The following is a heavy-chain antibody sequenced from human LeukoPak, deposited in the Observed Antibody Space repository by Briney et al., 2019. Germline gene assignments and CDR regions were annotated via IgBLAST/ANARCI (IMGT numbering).Heavy chain of an antibody. Sequence: PGGSLRLSCAASGFTFDDYAMHWVRQAPGKGLEWVSGISWNSGCIGYADSVKGRFTISRDNAKNSLYLQMNSLRAEDTALYYCAKDIAAAGNYYFDYWGQGTLVTVSS. V-gene: IGHV3-9*01. CDR3: AKDIAAAGNYYFDY. J-gene: IGHJ4*02. CDR2: ISWNSGCI. CDR1: GFTFDDYA. D-gene: IGHD6-13*01.